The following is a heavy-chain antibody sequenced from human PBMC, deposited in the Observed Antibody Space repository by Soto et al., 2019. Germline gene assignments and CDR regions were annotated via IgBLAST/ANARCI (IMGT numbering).Heavy chain of an antibody. V-gene: IGHV4-4*07. J-gene: IGHJ4*02. Sequence: QVQLQESGPGLVKPSETLSLTCTVSGGSISNYYWSWIRQLAGKGLERIGRIYTSGGTDYNPCLKSRDNISIDTSKNQFSLKVTSITAADTAVYYCARERREEIHDGYDIDSWGQGTLVTVSS. CDR3: ARERREEIHDGYDIDS. D-gene: IGHD5-12*01. CDR1: GGSISNYY. CDR2: IYTSGGT.